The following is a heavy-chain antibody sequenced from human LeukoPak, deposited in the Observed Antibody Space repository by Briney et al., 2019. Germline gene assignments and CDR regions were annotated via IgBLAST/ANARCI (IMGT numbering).Heavy chain of an antibody. CDR1: GFTFSSYA. D-gene: IGHD4-23*01. CDR3: AKEGRGGNSAFDY. J-gene: IGHJ4*02. V-gene: IGHV3-23*01. Sequence: PGGSLRLSCAASGFTFSSYAMSWVRQAPGKGLEWVSLISGSGGSTYYADSAKGRFTISRDNSKNTVYLQMNSLRAEGTAVYYCAKEGRGGNSAFDYWGQGTLVTVSS. CDR2: ISGSGGST.